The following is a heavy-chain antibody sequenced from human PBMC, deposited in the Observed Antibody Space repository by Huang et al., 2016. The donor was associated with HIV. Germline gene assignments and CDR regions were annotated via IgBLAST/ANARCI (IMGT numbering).Heavy chain of an antibody. CDR3: GKDWTGSRGWFTLHYYYYGMDV. Sequence: QVQLVESGGGVVQPGRSLRLDCAASGLSFSNYGIHWVRQAAGKELGVRAVISYDGNKKYYADSVKGRFTSSRDNVNITLFLQMNSLRADDTAVYYCGKDWTGSRGWFTLHYYYYGMDVWGQGTTVTVSS. D-gene: IGHD6-19*01. CDR2: ISYDGNKK. J-gene: IGHJ6*02. CDR1: GLSFSNYG. V-gene: IGHV3-30*18.